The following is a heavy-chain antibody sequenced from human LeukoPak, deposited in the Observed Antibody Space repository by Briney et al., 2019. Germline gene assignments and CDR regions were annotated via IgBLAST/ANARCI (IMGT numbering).Heavy chain of an antibody. Sequence: ASVKVSCKASGYIFTDYYMHWVRQAPGQGLEWMGWINPNSGDTNYAQKFEGRVTMARDTSISTAYMELSRLRSDDTAVYYCARLYSSSRAFDFWGQGTMVTVSS. CDR2: INPNSGDT. CDR1: GYIFTDYY. CDR3: ARLYSSSRAFDF. J-gene: IGHJ3*01. D-gene: IGHD6-6*01. V-gene: IGHV1-2*02.